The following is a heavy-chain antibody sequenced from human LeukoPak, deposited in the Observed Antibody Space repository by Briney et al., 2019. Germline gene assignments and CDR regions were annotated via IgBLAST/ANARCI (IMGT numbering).Heavy chain of an antibody. Sequence: GGSLRLSCAASGFTFSSYAMSWVRQAPGKGLEWVSAISGSGGSTYYADPVKGRFTISRDNSKNTLYLQMNSPRAEDTAVYYCATYYYDSSGYPISPCFDYWGQGTLVTVSS. D-gene: IGHD3-22*01. CDR3: ATYYYDSSGYPISPCFDY. CDR1: GFTFSSYA. V-gene: IGHV3-23*01. J-gene: IGHJ4*02. CDR2: ISGSGGST.